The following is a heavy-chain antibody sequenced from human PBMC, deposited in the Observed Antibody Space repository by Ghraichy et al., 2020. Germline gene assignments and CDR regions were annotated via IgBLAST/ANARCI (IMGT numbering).Heavy chain of an antibody. V-gene: IGHV3-21*01. J-gene: IGHJ4*02. CDR2: ISSSSSYI. D-gene: IGHD5-18*01. CDR1: GFTFSSYS. Sequence: GESLNISCAASGFTFSSYSMNWVRQAPGKGLEWVSSISSSSSYIYYADSVKGRFTISRDNAKNSLYLQMNSLRAEDTAVYYCASSGLDTAMVNFDYWGQGTLVTVSS. CDR3: ASSGLDTAMVNFDY.